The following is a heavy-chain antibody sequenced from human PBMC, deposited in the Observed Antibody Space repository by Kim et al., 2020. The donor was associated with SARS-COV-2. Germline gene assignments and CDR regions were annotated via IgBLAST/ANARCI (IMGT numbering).Heavy chain of an antibody. CDR1: GFTFGGYA. V-gene: IGHV3-9*01. D-gene: IGHD3-3*01. CDR2: INWNSSGI. CDR3: AKDRRDFWSASSDYYYHYMDV. Sequence: GGSLRLSCAASGFTFGGYAMHWVRQAPGKGLEWVSGINWNSSGIDYADSVKGRFTISRDNAKNSLYLAMSSLRAEDTALYYCAKDRRDFWSASSDYYYHYMDVWGKGTTVTVSS. J-gene: IGHJ6*03.